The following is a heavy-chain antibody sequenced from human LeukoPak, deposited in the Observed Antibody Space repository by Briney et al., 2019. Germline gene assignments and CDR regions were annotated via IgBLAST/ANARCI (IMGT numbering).Heavy chain of an antibody. V-gene: IGHV3-11*06. CDR1: GFTFSDYY. J-gene: IGHJ4*02. Sequence: GGSLRLSCAASGFTFSDYYMSWLRQAPGKGLEWVSYISSSSSYTNYADSVKGRFTISRDNAKNSLYLQMNSLRAEDTAVYYCARESIAVAGTDYWGQGTLVTVSS. CDR2: ISSSSSYT. D-gene: IGHD6-19*01. CDR3: ARESIAVAGTDY.